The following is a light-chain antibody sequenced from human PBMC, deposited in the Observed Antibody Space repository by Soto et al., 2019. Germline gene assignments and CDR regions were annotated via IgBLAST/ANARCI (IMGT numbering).Light chain of an antibody. V-gene: IGLV2-14*01. CDR2: DVS. Sequence: QSVLTQPASVSGSPGQSITISCTGTSSDVGGYNYVSWYQQHPGKAPKLMIYDVSNRPSGVSNRFSGSKSGNTASLTISGLQAEDEADYYCSSYTSISTYVFGTGSEVTV. J-gene: IGLJ1*01. CDR1: SSDVGGYNY. CDR3: SSYTSISTYV.